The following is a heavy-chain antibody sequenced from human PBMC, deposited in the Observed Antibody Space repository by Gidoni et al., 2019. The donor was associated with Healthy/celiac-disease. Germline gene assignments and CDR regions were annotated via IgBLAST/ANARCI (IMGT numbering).Heavy chain of an antibody. CDR3: ARRYSSSWSTFAS. V-gene: IGHV4-39*01. D-gene: IGHD6-13*01. Sequence: QQQRQESGPRLVKPAETLSITCTVSGGSISSSSYYWGWIRQPPGKGLEWIVSIYYSGSTYYTPSLKRRVTISVDTSKNQFSLMLSSVTAADTAVYYCARRYSSSWSTFASWGQGTLVTVSS. CDR1: GGSISSSSYY. CDR2: IYYSGST. J-gene: IGHJ4*02.